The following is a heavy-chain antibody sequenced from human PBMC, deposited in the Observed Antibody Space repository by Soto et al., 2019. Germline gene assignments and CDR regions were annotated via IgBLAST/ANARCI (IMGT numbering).Heavy chain of an antibody. D-gene: IGHD6-6*01. Sequence: GSLRLSCAASGFTFSSYWMSWVRQAPGKGLEYVSDISSNGVGTYYANSVQGRFTISRDNSKNTVYLQMGSLRPEDMAVYYCARRARPDFYYMDVWGKGTTVTSP. CDR3: ARRARPDFYYMDV. J-gene: IGHJ6*03. V-gene: IGHV3-64*01. CDR2: ISSNGVGT. CDR1: GFTFSSYW.